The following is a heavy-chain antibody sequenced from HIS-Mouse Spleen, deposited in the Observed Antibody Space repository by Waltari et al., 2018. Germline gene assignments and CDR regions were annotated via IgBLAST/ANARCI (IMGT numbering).Heavy chain of an antibody. CDR3: ARGTGTDAFDI. D-gene: IGHD1-1*01. V-gene: IGHV1-2*02. Sequence: QVQLVQSGAEVKKPGASVKVSCKASGYTFTCHHMHWVRQAPGQGLEWKGWIKPNSGGTNDAQKVQGRVTVTRDPSISTAYMELSRLRSDDTAVYYGARGTGTDAFDIWGQGTMVTDSS. CDR1: GYTFTCHH. CDR2: IKPNSGGT. J-gene: IGHJ3*02.